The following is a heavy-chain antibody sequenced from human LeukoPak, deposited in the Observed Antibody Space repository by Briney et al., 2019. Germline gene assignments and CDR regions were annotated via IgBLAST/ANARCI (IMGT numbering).Heavy chain of an antibody. CDR2: IYNTGGT. J-gene: IGHJ4*02. D-gene: IGHD2-2*01. Sequence: PAGGSLRFSCAASGFTVSNNYMGWVRQAPGKGLEWVSFIYNTGGTYYADSVKGRFTISRDSSKNTLYLQMNSLRAEDTAVYYCARWYCSSTGCYYDYWGQGTLVTVSS. CDR1: GFTVSNNY. CDR3: ARWYCSSTGCYYDY. V-gene: IGHV3-53*01.